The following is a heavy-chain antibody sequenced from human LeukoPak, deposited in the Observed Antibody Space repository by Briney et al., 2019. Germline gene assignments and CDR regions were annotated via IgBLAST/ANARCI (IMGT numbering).Heavy chain of an antibody. CDR1: GASVSSSNYY. V-gene: IGHV4-39*01. CDR3: ARRSRMQLIDY. D-gene: IGHD5-18*01. J-gene: IGHJ4*02. CDR2: IYYSGST. Sequence: SETLSLTCAVSGASVSSSNYYWGWIRQPPGKGLEWIGRIYYSGSTYYNPSLKSRITISVDTSKNQFSLKLRSVTAADTAVYYCARRSRMQLIDYWGQGTLVTVSS.